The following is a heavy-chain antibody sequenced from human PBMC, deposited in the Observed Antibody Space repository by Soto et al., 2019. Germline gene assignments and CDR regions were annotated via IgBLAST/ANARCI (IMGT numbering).Heavy chain of an antibody. V-gene: IGHV4-34*01. CDR3: ARVGSMVRGVRGDWFDP. CDR1: GGSFSGYY. Sequence: SETLSLTCAVYGGSFSGYYWSWIRQPPGKGLEWIGEINHSGSTNYNPSLKSRVTISVDTSKNQFSLKLSSVTAADTAVYYCARVGSMVRGVRGDWFDPWGQGTLVTVSS. J-gene: IGHJ5*02. D-gene: IGHD3-10*01. CDR2: INHSGST.